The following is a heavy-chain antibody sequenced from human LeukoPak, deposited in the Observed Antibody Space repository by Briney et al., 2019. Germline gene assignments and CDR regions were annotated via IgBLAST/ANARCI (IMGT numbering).Heavy chain of an antibody. CDR1: GFTFSSYA. V-gene: IGHV3-64D*09. Sequence: PGGSLRLSCSASGFTFSSYAMHWVRQAPGKGLEYVSAISSNGGSTYYADSVKGRFTISRDNSKNTLYLQMNSLRPEDTAVYYCVKAYGASSWGADAFDIWGHGTMVTVSS. CDR3: VKAYGASSWGADAFDI. CDR2: ISSNGGST. D-gene: IGHD6-6*01. J-gene: IGHJ3*02.